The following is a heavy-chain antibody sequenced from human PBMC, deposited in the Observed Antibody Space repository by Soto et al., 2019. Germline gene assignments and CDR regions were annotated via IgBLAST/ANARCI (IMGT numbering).Heavy chain of an antibody. CDR1: GVSVTSDSHH. V-gene: IGHV4-61*01. CDR2: QTGYT. Sequence: QVQVQESGPGLVKPSETLSLTCAVSGVSVTSDSHHFLWIRQPPGKGLEWIGQTGYTNYNPSLKSRSSMSVDTSKNQFSLKLSSVTSADTAVYYCGVYKAGSGGNGHCGQGILVTISS. J-gene: IGHJ4*02. CDR3: GVYKAGSGGNGH. D-gene: IGHD6-19*01.